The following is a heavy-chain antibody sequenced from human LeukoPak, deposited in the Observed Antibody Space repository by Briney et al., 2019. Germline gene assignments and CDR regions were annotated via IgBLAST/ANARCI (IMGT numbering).Heavy chain of an antibody. CDR1: GFTFSSYW. V-gene: IGHV3-7*03. CDR2: IKQDGSEK. J-gene: IGHJ4*02. Sequence: GGSLRLSCAASGFTFSSYWMSWVRQAPGKGLEWVANIKQDGSEKYYVDSVKGRFTISRDNAKNSLYLQMNSLRAEDMALYYCAKDYSSSWYYFDYWGQGTLVTVPS. D-gene: IGHD6-13*01. CDR3: AKDYSSSWYYFDY.